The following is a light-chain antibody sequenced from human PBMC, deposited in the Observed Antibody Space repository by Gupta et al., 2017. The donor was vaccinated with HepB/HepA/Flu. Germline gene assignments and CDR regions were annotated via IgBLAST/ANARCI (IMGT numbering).Light chain of an antibody. CDR1: AVGRQY. CDR2: KDT. Sequence: SSELTQSSSVSVSPGQKAKITCSGDAVGRQYSHWYQQRPGQAPLLIIYKDTERPSGIPERFSGSTSGTEVTLTITGVQAEDEGDYYCQSGDKSGPIFGGGTKLTVL. V-gene: IGLV3-25*03. CDR3: QSGDKSGPI. J-gene: IGLJ2*01.